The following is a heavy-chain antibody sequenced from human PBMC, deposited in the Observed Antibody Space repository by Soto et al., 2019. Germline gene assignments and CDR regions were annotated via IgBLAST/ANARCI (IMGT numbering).Heavy chain of an antibody. CDR2: ISYDGRNS. CDR3: ARGWNQRLSPLDP. J-gene: IGHJ5*02. CDR1: GFTFPTYT. V-gene: IGHV3-30*14. D-gene: IGHD6-25*01. Sequence: QVHLVDSGGGVVQPGGSLTLSCAASGFTFPTYTMFWVRQAPGKGLEWVAAISYDGRNSYYAGSVKGRFTISRDNSKNIVSLQMTSLRPEDTAVYYCARGWNQRLSPLDPWAQGTLVTVSS.